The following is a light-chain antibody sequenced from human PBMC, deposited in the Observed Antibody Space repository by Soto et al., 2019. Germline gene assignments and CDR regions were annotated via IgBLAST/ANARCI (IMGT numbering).Light chain of an antibody. J-gene: IGLJ1*01. CDR2: NVN. V-gene: IGLV2-18*02. CDR3: CSYTRSATGV. Sequence: QSALIQPPSVSGSPGQSVTISCTVSWYQEHPGTVPKSIIYNVNTQPSGVPDRFSGSKSGNTASMTISGLQAEDEANSECCSYTRSATGVFGTGSKLTVL.